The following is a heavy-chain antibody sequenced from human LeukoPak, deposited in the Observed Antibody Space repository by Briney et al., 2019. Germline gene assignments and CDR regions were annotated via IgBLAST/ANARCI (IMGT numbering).Heavy chain of an antibody. CDR2: ISYDGSNK. CDR1: GFTFSSYA. J-gene: IGHJ4*02. Sequence: GGSLRLSCAASGFTFSSYAMHWVRQAPGKGLEWVAVISYDGSNKYYADSVKGRFTISRDNAKNSLYLQMNSLRAEDTAVYYCARDQQMAEYYFDYWGQGSLVTVSS. CDR3: ARDQQMAEYYFDY. V-gene: IGHV3-30*04. D-gene: IGHD5-24*01.